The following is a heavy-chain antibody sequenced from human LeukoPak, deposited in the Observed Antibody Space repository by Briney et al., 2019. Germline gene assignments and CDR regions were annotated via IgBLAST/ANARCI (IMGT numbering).Heavy chain of an antibody. CDR2: INHSGST. V-gene: IGHV4-34*01. J-gene: IGHJ4*02. D-gene: IGHD3-10*01. CDR3: VREDSYSYGSRSYSILDY. Sequence: SETLSLTCAVYGGSFSGYYWSWIRQPPGKGLEWIGEINHSGSTNYNPSLKSRVTISVDTSKQQFPLKLSSVTAADTAVYYCVREDSYSYGSRSYSILDYWGQGTLVTVSS. CDR1: GGSFSGYY.